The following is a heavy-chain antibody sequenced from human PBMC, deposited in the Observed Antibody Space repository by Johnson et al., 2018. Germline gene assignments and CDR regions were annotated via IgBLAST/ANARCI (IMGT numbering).Heavy chain of an antibody. Sequence: VQLVESGGGLVQPGGSLRLSCAASGFTFSSHSMNWVRQAPGKGLEWVSYISSSSIIHYADSVKGRFTASRDNAKNSLYLQMNSLRPEDTAVYYWARDPPHCLDGVCYSGLDFWGQGTLVTVSS. CDR2: ISSSSII. CDR3: ARDPPHCLDGVCYSGLDF. CDR1: GFTFSSHS. J-gene: IGHJ4*02. D-gene: IGHD2-8*02. V-gene: IGHV3-48*01.